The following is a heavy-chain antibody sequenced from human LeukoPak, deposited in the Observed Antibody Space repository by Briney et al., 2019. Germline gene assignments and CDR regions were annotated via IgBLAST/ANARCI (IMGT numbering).Heavy chain of an antibody. V-gene: IGHV3-73*01. CDR2: IRSKANSYAT. J-gene: IGHJ4*02. D-gene: IGHD1-26*01. CDR1: GFTFSGSP. Sequence: GGSLRLSCAASGFTFSGSPMHWVRQASGKGLEWVGRIRSKANSYATAYAASAKGRFTVSRDDSKKTAYLQMNSLKTEDTAVYYCTRQREVGAPFDYWGQGILVTVSS. CDR3: TRQREVGAPFDY.